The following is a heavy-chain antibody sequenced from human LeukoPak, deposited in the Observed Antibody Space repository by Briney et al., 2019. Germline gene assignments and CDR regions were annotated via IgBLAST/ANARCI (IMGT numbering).Heavy chain of an antibody. CDR2: ISYDGSKT. CDR1: GFTFSSYG. J-gene: IGHJ4*02. D-gene: IGHD4-17*01. CDR3: AKDTNTVTTLDY. V-gene: IGHV3-30*18. Sequence: GGSLRLSCAASGFTFSSYGMHWVRQAPGKGLEWVAVISYDGSKTYYADSVKGRFSISRDNSRNTLYLQMNSLRAEDTAVYYCAKDTNTVTTLDYWGQGTLVTVSS.